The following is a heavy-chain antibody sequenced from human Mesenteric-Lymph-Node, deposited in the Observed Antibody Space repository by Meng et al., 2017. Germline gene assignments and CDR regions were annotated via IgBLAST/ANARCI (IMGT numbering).Heavy chain of an antibody. CDR3: ARVSPGGDFYYDSSGYSANWYFDL. V-gene: IGHV1-2*06. Sequence: ASVKVSCKASGYTFTGYYMHWVRQAPGQGLEWMGRINPNSGGTNYAQKFQGRVTMTRDTSISTAYMELSRLRSEDTAVYYCARVSPGGDFYYDSSGYSANWYFDLWGRGTLVTVSS. CDR1: GYTFTGYY. CDR2: INPNSGGT. D-gene: IGHD3-22*01. J-gene: IGHJ2*01.